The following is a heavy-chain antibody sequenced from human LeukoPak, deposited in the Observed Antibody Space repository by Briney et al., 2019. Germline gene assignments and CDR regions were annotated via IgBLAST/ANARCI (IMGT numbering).Heavy chain of an antibody. J-gene: IGHJ4*02. CDR2: IRYDGSNK. Sequence: PGRSLRLSCAASGFTFSSYGMHWVRQAPGKGLEWVAFIRYDGSNKYYADSVKGRFTISRDNSKNTLYLQMNSLRGEDTAVYYCAKDQYPDTVMVTPLWLAYWGQGTLVTVSS. CDR3: AKDQYPDTVMVTPLWLAY. CDR1: GFTFSSYG. D-gene: IGHD5-18*01. V-gene: IGHV3-30*02.